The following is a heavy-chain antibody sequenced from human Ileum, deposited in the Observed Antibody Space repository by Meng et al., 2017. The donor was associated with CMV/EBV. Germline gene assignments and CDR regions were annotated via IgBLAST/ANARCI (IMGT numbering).Heavy chain of an antibody. V-gene: IGHV1-69*02. Sequence: SVKVSCKASGGTFSSYTISGVRQAPGQGREGMGRIIPILGIANNAQKFQGRVTITADKSTSTAYMELSSLRSKDTDVDYCARAPLVDDIWSGNGGYFDYWGQGTLVTVSS. CDR3: ARAPLVDDIWSGNGGYFDY. D-gene: IGHD3-3*01. CDR2: IIPILGIA. J-gene: IGHJ4*02. CDR1: GGTFSSYT.